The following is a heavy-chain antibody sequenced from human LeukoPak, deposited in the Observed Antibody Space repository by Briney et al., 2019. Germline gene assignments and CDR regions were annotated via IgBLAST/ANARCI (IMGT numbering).Heavy chain of an antibody. J-gene: IGHJ6*02. CDR1: GGSFSGYY. CDR2: INHSGST. Sequence: SETLSLTCAVYGGSFSGYYWSWIRQPPGKGLEWIGEINHSGSTNYNPSLKSRVTISVDTSENQFSLKLSSVTAADTAVYYCARGLLWFGDPNYYYYGMDVWGQGTTVTVSS. V-gene: IGHV4-34*01. CDR3: ARGLLWFGDPNYYYYGMDV. D-gene: IGHD3-10*01.